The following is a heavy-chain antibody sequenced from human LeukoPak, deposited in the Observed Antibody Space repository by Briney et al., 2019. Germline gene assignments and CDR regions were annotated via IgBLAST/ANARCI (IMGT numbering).Heavy chain of an antibody. CDR3: AKDQMDYGGGGPLSFDY. Sequence: TGGSLRLSCAASGLTFSSYAMSWVRRAPGKGLEWVSAISGSGGSTYYADSVKGRFTISRDNSKNTLYLQMNSLRAEDTAAYYCAKDQMDYGGGGPLSFDYWGQGTLVTVSS. CDR1: GLTFSSYA. D-gene: IGHD4-17*01. J-gene: IGHJ4*02. CDR2: ISGSGGST. V-gene: IGHV3-23*01.